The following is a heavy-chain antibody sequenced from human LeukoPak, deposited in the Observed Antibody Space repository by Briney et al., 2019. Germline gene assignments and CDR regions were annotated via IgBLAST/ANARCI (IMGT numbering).Heavy chain of an antibody. J-gene: IGHJ5*02. CDR2: IYYSGST. Sequence: PSETLSLTCTVSGGSISSYYWSWIRQPPGKGLEWIGYIYYSGSTNYNPSLKCRVTISVDTSKNQFSLKLSSVTAADTAVYYCARGGPYYDFWSGYYRHNWFDPWGQGTLVTVSS. V-gene: IGHV4-59*01. CDR3: ARGGPYYDFWSGYYRHNWFDP. CDR1: GGSISSYY. D-gene: IGHD3-3*01.